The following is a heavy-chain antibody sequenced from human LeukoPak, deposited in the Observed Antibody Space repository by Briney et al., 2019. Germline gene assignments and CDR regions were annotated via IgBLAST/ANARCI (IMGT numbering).Heavy chain of an antibody. CDR1: GFTFSSYA. CDR3: ARHLRRGYSYGNNWFDP. Sequence: GSLRLSCAASGFTFSSYAMSWVRQPPGKGLEWIGEINHSGSTNYNPSLKSRVTISVDTSKNQFSLKLSSVTAADTAVYYCARHLRRGYSYGNNWFDPWGQGTLVTVSS. J-gene: IGHJ5*02. D-gene: IGHD5-18*01. V-gene: IGHV4-34*01. CDR2: INHSGST.